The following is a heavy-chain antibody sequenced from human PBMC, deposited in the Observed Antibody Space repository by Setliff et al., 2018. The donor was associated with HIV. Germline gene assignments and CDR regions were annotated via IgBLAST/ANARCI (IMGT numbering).Heavy chain of an antibody. J-gene: IGHJ5*02. Sequence: ASVKVSCKASGGTFSDFRITWVRQAPGRGLEWMGWISPHSGGTRTTRTFRGRVTMTRDTSINTAYMEMSGLRSDDTAVYFCARQLSNSFKSWGQGTLVTVSS. V-gene: IGHV1-2*02. CDR1: GGTFSDFR. D-gene: IGHD1-1*01. CDR2: ISPHSGGT. CDR3: ARQLSNSFKS.